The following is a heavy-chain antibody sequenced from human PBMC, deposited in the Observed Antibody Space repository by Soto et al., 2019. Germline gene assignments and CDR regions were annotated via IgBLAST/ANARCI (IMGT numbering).Heavy chain of an antibody. CDR1: GYSISSGYY. D-gene: IGHD2-2*01. CDR2: IYHSGST. CDR3: ARAIIVVVPAAQYNWFDP. V-gene: IGHV4-38-2*01. J-gene: IGHJ5*02. Sequence: ETLSLTCAVSGYSISSGYYWGWIRQPPGKGLEWIGSIYHSGSTYYNPSLKSRVTISVDTSKNQFSLKLSSVTAADTAVYYCARAIIVVVPAAQYNWFDPWGQGTLVTVSS.